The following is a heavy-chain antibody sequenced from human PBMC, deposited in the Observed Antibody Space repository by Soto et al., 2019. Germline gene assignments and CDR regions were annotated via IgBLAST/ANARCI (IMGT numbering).Heavy chain of an antibody. D-gene: IGHD3-10*01. CDR2: IWFDGSNK. V-gene: IGHV3-33*01. Sequence: VQLVESGGGVVQPGRSLRLSCAASGFTFSNYGMHWVRQAPGKGLEWVAVIWFDGSNKYYADSVKGRFTISRDNSKNTLYVQMNSVRGEDTAVYYCARDPSHGSGSYLDYWGQGTLVTVSS. CDR3: ARDPSHGSGSYLDY. CDR1: GFTFSNYG. J-gene: IGHJ4*02.